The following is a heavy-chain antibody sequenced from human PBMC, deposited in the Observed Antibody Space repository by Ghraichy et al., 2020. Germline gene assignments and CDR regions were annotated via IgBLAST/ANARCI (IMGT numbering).Heavy chain of an antibody. Sequence: SETLSLTCTVSGGSVSSSSYYWNWIRLPPGKGLEWIGFVYHSGSTNYNPSLRSRVTMSVDTSKNQFSLKLSSVTAADTAVYYCARALWGYGGNSLDYWGQGALVPVSS. D-gene: IGHD4-23*01. CDR3: ARALWGYGGNSLDY. CDR1: GGSVSSSSYY. J-gene: IGHJ4*02. CDR2: VYHSGST. V-gene: IGHV4-61*01.